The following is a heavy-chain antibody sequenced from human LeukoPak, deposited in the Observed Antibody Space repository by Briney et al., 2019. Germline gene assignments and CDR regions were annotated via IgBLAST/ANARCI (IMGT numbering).Heavy chain of an antibody. Sequence: PSETLSLTCTVSGGSISSYYWSWIRQPAGKGLEWIGRIYTSGSTNYNPSLKSRVNMSVDTSKNQFSLKLSSVTAADTAVYYCAREKNGYYIVGYYYYYMDVWGKGTTVTVSS. J-gene: IGHJ6*03. CDR3: AREKNGYYIVGYYYYYMDV. D-gene: IGHD3-3*01. V-gene: IGHV4-4*07. CDR1: GGSISSYY. CDR2: IYTSGST.